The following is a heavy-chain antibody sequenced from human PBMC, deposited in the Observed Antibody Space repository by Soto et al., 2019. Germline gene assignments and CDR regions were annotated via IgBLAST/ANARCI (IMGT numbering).Heavy chain of an antibody. CDR1: GFTFSSSD. Sequence: GGSLRLSCAASGFTFSSSDMHWVRHVTGKGLEWVSAIGRGGDTYYPGSVKGRFTISRENAKNSLYLQMNNLRAGDTAVYYCARELTDAVTTAWYFDLWGRGTLVTVSS. D-gene: IGHD4-17*01. J-gene: IGHJ2*01. CDR3: ARELTDAVTTAWYFDL. CDR2: IGRGGDT. V-gene: IGHV3-13*01.